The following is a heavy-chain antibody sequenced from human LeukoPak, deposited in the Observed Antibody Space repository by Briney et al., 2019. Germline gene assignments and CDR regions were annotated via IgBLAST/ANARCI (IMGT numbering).Heavy chain of an antibody. D-gene: IGHD5-24*01. CDR1: GFTFSSYA. J-gene: IGHJ6*02. CDR3: ASSTYNYDYALDV. V-gene: IGHV3-23*01. CDR2: VNDSGRRT. Sequence: GGSLRLSCAASGFTFSSYAMSWVRQAPGKGLEWVSLVNDSGRRTYYADSVKGRFTVSRDNSKYTLYLQMNSLRVEDTAVYYCASSTYNYDYALDVWGQGTTVTVSS.